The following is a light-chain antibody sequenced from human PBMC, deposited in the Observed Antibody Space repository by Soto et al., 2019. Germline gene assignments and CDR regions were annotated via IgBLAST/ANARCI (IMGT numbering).Light chain of an antibody. Sequence: VLTQSPATLSLSPGERATLSWRASQSVSSYLAWYQQKPGQAPRLLIYDTSNRATGVPARFSGSGSGTDFTLTISSLEPEDCAIYYCQQRQYWPPITFGQGTRLEI. J-gene: IGKJ5*01. CDR3: QQRQYWPPIT. CDR1: QSVSSY. CDR2: DTS. V-gene: IGKV3-11*01.